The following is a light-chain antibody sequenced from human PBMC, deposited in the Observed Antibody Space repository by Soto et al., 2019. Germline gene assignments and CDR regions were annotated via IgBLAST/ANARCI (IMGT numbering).Light chain of an antibody. Sequence: EIVMTQSPATLSVSPGERATLSCRASQSVSSNLAWYQQKPGQAPTLVIYGASARATGIPARFSGSGSGTDFTLTIGSLEPEDFAVYYCQQRSNWPPSITFGQGTRLEIK. J-gene: IGKJ5*01. CDR2: GAS. CDR1: QSVSSN. V-gene: IGKV3-15*01. CDR3: QQRSNWPPSIT.